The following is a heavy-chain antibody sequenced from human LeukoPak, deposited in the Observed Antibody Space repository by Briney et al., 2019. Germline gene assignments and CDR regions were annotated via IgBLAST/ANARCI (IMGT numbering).Heavy chain of an antibody. CDR1: GGSISSYY. D-gene: IGHD2-2*01. J-gene: IGHJ5*02. CDR2: IYYSGST. CDR3: ARGISFVPAATNWFEP. V-gene: IGHV4-59*01. Sequence: PSETLSLTCTVSGGSISSYYWSWIRQPPGKGLEWIGYIYYSGSTNYNPSLKSRVTISVDTSKNQFSLKLSSVTAADTAVYYCARGISFVPAATNWFEPWGQGTLVTVSS.